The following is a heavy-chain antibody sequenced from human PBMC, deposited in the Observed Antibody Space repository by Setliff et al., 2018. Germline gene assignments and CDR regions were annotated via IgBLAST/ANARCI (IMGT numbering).Heavy chain of an antibody. D-gene: IGHD3-22*01. CDR1: GYSFTSYW. CDR2: IYPGDPDT. Sequence: GESLKISCKGSGYSFTSYWIGWVRQMPGKGLEWMGIIYPGDPDTRYSPSFQGQVTISADKSISTAYLQWSSLKASDTAMYYCARQFYYDSSGTGAFDIWGQGTMVTVSS. J-gene: IGHJ3*02. CDR3: ARQFYYDSSGTGAFDI. V-gene: IGHV5-51*01.